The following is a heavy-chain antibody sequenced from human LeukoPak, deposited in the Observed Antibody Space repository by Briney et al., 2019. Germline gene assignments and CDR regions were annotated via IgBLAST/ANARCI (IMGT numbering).Heavy chain of an antibody. CDR2: ISAYNGNT. J-gene: IGHJ6*02. V-gene: IGHV1-18*01. CDR3: ARGLVVPAAEYYYYGMGV. D-gene: IGHD2-2*01. Sequence: ASVKVSCKASGYTFTSYGISWVRQAPGQGLEWMGWISAYNGNTNYAQKLLGRVTMTTDTSTSTAYMELRSLRSDDTAVYYCARGLVVPAAEYYYYGMGVWGQGTTVTVSS. CDR1: GYTFTSYG.